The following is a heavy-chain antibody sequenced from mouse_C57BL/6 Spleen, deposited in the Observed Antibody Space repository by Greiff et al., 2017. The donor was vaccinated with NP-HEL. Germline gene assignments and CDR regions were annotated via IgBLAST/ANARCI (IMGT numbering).Heavy chain of an antibody. Sequence: EVQLQQSGPELVKPGASVKISCKASGYSFTGYYMNWVKQSPEKSLEWIGEINPSTGGTTYNQKFKAKATLTVDKSSSTAYMQPKSLTSEDSAVYYCARPRGPNWAYFDYWGQGTTLTVSS. CDR2: INPSTGGT. D-gene: IGHD4-1*02. J-gene: IGHJ2*01. CDR3: ARPRGPNWAYFDY. CDR1: GYSFTGYY. V-gene: IGHV1-42*01.